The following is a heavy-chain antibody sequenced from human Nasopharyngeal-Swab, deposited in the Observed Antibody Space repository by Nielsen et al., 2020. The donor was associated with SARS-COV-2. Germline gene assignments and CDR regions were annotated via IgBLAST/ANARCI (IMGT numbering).Heavy chain of an antibody. V-gene: IGHV4-39*07. CDR2: IYYSGST. J-gene: IGHJ6*02. CDR3: ARRILYDGMDV. D-gene: IGHD2-15*01. Sequence: WIRQPPGKGLEWIGSIYYSGSTYYNPSLKGRVTISVDTSKNQFSLKLSSVTAADTAVYYCARRILYDGMDVWGQGTTVTVSS.